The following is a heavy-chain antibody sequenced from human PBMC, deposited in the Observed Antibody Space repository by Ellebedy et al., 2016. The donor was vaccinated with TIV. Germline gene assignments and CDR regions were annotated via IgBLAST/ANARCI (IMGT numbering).Heavy chain of an antibody. D-gene: IGHD6-19*01. Sequence: GESLKISCEASGFTFNCCWMRSVRQAPGKGLEWVAAINEDGSVKDYVDSVKGRFTISRDNAEKSLYLQMNSLRVEDTAVYYCTSEYTSGAWGQGTLVTVSS. CDR1: GFTFNCCW. CDR3: TSEYTSGA. J-gene: IGHJ5*02. CDR2: INEDGSVK. V-gene: IGHV3-7*01.